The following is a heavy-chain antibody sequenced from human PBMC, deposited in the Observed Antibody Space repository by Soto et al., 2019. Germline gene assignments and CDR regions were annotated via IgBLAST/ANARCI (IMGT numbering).Heavy chain of an antibody. CDR2: ISHSGST. V-gene: IGHV4-4*02. CDR1: GDSIKSSHW. D-gene: IGHD3-3*02. Sequence: PLEILSLAYAVSGDSIKSSHWWNWVRQPPEKGLEWIGQISHSGSTNYNPSLTSRVTISVDKSKNHFSLKLTSVTAADPAVYYCEARHFWSRRWTDRRLDYWGQGTLVPVSA. CDR3: EARHFWSRRWTDRRLDY. J-gene: IGHJ4*02.